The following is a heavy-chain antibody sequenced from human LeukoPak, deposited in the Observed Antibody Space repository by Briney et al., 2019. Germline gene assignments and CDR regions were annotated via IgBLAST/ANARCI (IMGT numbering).Heavy chain of an antibody. CDR2: ISAYNGNT. Sequence: ASVKVSCKASGYTFTSYGISWVRQAPGQGLEWMGWISAYNGNTNHAQKLQGRVTMTKDTSTSTAYMELRSLRSDDTAVYYCARPSPTQDAFDIWGQGTMVTVSS. CDR1: GYTFTSYG. V-gene: IGHV1-18*01. J-gene: IGHJ3*02. CDR3: ARPSPTQDAFDI.